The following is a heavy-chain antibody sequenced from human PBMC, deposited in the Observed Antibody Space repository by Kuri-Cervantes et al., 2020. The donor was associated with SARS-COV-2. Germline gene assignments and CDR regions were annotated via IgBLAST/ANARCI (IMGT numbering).Heavy chain of an antibody. CDR3: AKEGNGGGYFDY. Sequence: GGSLRLSCAASGFIFDTYAMHWVRQAPGKGLEWVSGISWNSGSIGYADSVKGRFTISRDNAKNSLYLQMNSLRAEDMALYYCAKEGNGGGYFDYWGQGTLVTVSS. CDR1: GFIFDTYA. CDR2: ISWNSGSI. J-gene: IGHJ4*02. V-gene: IGHV3-9*03. D-gene: IGHD1-1*01.